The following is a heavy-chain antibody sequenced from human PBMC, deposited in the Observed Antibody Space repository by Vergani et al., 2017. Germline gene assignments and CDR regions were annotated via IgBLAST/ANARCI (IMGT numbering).Heavy chain of an antibody. Sequence: QVQLVESGGGVVQPGRSLRLSCTASGLTFSTYAMHWVRQAPGKGLEWVAVISYDGSNKYYADSVKGRFTISRDNSKNTLYLQMNSLRAEDTAVYYCAKVLIVGATDYHYMDVWGKGP. J-gene: IGHJ6*03. CDR3: AKVLIVGATDYHYMDV. CDR1: GLTFSTYA. V-gene: IGHV3-30*04. CDR2: ISYDGSNK. D-gene: IGHD1-26*01.